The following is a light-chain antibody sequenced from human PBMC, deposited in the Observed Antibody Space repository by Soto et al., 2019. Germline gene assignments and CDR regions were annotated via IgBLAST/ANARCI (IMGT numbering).Light chain of an antibody. CDR3: QQYHTDWT. CDR2: AAS. V-gene: IGKV1-5*01. Sequence: DIQRTQSPSTMSASVGYTVTITCRASESIDNWLAWYRQKPGKAPKILIFAASTLVRGVPSRFSGRGSGTEFTLTISSMKADDYATVYCQQYHTDWTFGQGTKVDIK. CDR1: ESIDNW. J-gene: IGKJ1*01.